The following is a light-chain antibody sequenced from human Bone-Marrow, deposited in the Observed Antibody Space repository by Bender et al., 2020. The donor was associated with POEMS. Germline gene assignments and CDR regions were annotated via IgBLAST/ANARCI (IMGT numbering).Light chain of an antibody. CDR1: SSDVGSYDY. CDR3: SSCAGRATSSV. CDR2: DAS. Sequence: QSALIQPPSVSGSPGQSVTISCTGTSSDVGSYDYVSWYQQHPGKAPKLIIYDASKRPSGVSDRFSGSKSGNTASLTISGLQAEDEADYYCSSCAGRATSSVFGGGTKLTVL. V-gene: IGLV2-23*01. J-gene: IGLJ2*01.